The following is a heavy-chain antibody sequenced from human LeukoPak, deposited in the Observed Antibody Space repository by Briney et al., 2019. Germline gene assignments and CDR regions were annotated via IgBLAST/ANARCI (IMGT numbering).Heavy chain of an antibody. Sequence: GGSLRLSCAASGFTFSSYWMSWVRQAPGKGLEWVANIKQDGSEKYYVDSVKGRFTISRDNAKNSLYLQMNSLRAEDTAAYYCARDLDPWFGELELGDYWGQGTLVTASS. D-gene: IGHD3-10*01. V-gene: IGHV3-7*01. CDR3: ARDLDPWFGELELGDY. CDR2: IKQDGSEK. CDR1: GFTFSSYW. J-gene: IGHJ4*02.